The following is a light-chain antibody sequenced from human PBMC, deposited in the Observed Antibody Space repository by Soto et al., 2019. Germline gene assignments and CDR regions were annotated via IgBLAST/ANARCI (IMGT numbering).Light chain of an antibody. V-gene: IGKV1-5*03. CDR3: QQYHSYPWT. CDR1: QSISSW. CDR2: KAS. Sequence: TLSSSVGDRVTSTCRASQSISSWLAWYQQKPGKAPKLLIYKASTLESGVPSNFSGSGSGTEFTLTISSLQPEDFATYYCQQYHSYPWTFGQGTK. J-gene: IGKJ1*01.